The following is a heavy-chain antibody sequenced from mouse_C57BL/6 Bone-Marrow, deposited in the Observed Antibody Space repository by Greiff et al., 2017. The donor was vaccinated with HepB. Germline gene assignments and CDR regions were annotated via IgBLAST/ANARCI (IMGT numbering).Heavy chain of an antibody. J-gene: IGHJ4*01. CDR1: GYAFSSSW. CDR3: ARDDYDYAMDY. V-gene: IGHV1-82*01. CDR2: IYPGDGDT. D-gene: IGHD2-4*01. Sequence: VQLRQSGPELVKPGASVKISCKASGYAFSSSWMNWVKQRPGKGLEWIGRIYPGDGDTNYNGKFKGKATLTADKSSSTAYMQLSSLTSEDSAVYFCARDDYDYAMDYWGQGTSVTVSS.